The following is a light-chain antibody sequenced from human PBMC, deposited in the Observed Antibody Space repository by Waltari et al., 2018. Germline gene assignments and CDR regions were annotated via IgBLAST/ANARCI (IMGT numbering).Light chain of an antibody. V-gene: IGKV3-15*01. CDR1: PSVANY. CDR3: LQYNDGYS. CDR2: DAS. J-gene: IGKJ2*03. Sequence: EKVLTQSQAPLSVSLGERVALSGRASPSVANYLAWYQQRPGQAPRLVIYDASTRASGIPARFSGSGSDTEFTLTISCLQSEDCARYYCLQYNDGYSFGQGTKLEIK.